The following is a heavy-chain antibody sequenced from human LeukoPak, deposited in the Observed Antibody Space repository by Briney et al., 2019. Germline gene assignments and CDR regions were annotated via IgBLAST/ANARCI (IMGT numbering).Heavy chain of an antibody. V-gene: IGHV4-61*01. CDR3: ARGGWSLDS. Sequence: PSETLSLTCTVSGGSVSSGNYYWSWIRQPPEKGLEWIGYVYYNGNTNYNSSLRSRVTISVDTSKNQFSLNLASVSAADTAVYYCARGGWSLDSWGQGTLVTVSS. CDR1: GGSVSSGNYY. D-gene: IGHD6-19*01. J-gene: IGHJ4*02. CDR2: VYYNGNT.